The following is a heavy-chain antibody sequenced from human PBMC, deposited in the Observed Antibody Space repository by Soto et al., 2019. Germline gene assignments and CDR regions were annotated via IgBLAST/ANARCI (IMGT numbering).Heavy chain of an antibody. CDR3: ARDDSGFSGSHYIDYFNY. CDR1: GFTFSSYG. Sequence: GGSLRLSCAASGFTFSSYGMHWVRQAPGKGLEWVAVIWSDGINKNYADSVKGRFTISRDNSKSTLYLQMNSLTSEDTAVYYCARDDSGFSGSHYIDYFNYWGQGALVTVSS. CDR2: IWSDGINK. V-gene: IGHV3-33*01. J-gene: IGHJ4*02. D-gene: IGHD1-26*01.